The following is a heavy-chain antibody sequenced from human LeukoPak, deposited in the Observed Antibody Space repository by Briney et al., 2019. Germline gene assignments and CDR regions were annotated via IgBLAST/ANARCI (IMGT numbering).Heavy chain of an antibody. V-gene: IGHV4-34*01. J-gene: IGHJ4*02. CDR2: INHSGST. Sequence: PSETLSLTCAVYGGSFSGYYWSWIRQPPGKGLEWIGEINHSGSTNYNPSLKSRVTISVDTSKNQFSLKLSSVTAADTAVYYCARRLSWGSGFVDYWGQGTLVTVSS. CDR1: GGSFSGYY. CDR3: ARRLSWGSGFVDY. D-gene: IGHD7-27*01.